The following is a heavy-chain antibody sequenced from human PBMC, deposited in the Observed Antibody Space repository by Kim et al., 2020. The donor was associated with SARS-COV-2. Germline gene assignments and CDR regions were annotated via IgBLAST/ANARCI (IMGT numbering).Heavy chain of an antibody. Sequence: SETLSLTCAVYGGSFSGYYWSWIRQPPGKGLEWIGEINHSGSTNYNPSLKSRVTISVDTSKNQFSLKLSSVTAADTAVYYCARYGCSCYAGPFDYWGQGNLVTVSS. J-gene: IGHJ4*02. D-gene: IGHD5-12*01. V-gene: IGHV4-34*01. CDR3: ARYGCSCYAGPFDY. CDR1: GGSFSGYY. CDR2: INHSGST.